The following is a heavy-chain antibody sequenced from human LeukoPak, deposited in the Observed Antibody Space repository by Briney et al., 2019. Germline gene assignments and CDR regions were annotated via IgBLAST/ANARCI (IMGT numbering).Heavy chain of an antibody. CDR3: AVSGGSWGY. CDR2: FYPGDSDT. J-gene: IGHJ4*02. CDR1: GYSFTSFW. D-gene: IGHD2-15*01. V-gene: IGHV5-51*01. Sequence: GESLQISCKGSGYSFTSFWIGWVRQLPGKGLEWMGIFYPGDSDTTYSPSFQGQVTISADKSINTAYLQWTSLKASDTAMYYCAVSGGSWGYWGQGTLVTVSS.